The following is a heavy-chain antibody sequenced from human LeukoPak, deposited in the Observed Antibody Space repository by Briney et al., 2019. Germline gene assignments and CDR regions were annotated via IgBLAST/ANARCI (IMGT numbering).Heavy chain of an antibody. CDR1: GGSISSSSYY. D-gene: IGHD2-2*01. CDR2: IYYSGST. J-gene: IGHJ4*02. Sequence: SETLSLTCTVSGGSISSSSYYWGWIRQPPGKGLEWIGSIYYSGSTYYNPSLKSRVTISVDTSKNQFSLKLSSVTAADTAVYYCARRNLGYFSSTSCSDYWGQGTLVTVSS. V-gene: IGHV4-39*07. CDR3: ARRNLGYFSSTSCSDY.